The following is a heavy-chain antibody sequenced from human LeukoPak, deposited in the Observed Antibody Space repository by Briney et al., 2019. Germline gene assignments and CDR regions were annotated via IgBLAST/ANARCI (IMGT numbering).Heavy chain of an antibody. J-gene: IGHJ4*02. V-gene: IGHV4-59*08. CDR2: IYYSGST. CDR3: ARGLRFLEYLGDDY. CDR1: GGSISSYY. D-gene: IGHD3-3*01. Sequence: SETLSLTCTVSGGSISSYYWSWIRQPPGKGLEWIGYIYYSGSTNYNPSLMSRVTISVDTSKNQFSLKLSSVTAADTAVYYCARGLRFLEYLGDDYWGQGALVTVSS.